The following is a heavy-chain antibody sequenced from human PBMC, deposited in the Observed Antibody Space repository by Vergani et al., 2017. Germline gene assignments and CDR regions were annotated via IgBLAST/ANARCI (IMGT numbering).Heavy chain of an antibody. CDR2: LSSSSNYI. J-gene: IGHJ4*02. V-gene: IGHV3-21*01. CDR3: ARDQIPVLRSFDWSPPFDY. D-gene: IGHD3-9*01. Sequence: EVQLVESGGGLVKPGGSLRLSCAASGFTFSSYSMNWVRQAPGKGLEWVSSLSSSSNYIYYADSLRGRFTISRDNAKNSLYLQMNSLRAEDTAVYYCARDQIPVLRSFDWSPPFDYWGQGTLVTVSS. CDR1: GFTFSSYS.